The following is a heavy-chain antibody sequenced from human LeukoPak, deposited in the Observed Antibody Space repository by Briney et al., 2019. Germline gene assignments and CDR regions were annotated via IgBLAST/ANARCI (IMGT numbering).Heavy chain of an antibody. CDR1: GYTFTGYY. V-gene: IGHV1-2*02. CDR2: INPNSGGT. J-gene: IGHJ6*02. Sequence: ASVKVSCKASGYTFTGYYMHWVRQAAGQGLEWMGWINPNSGGTNYAQKFQGRVTMTRDTSISTAYMELSRLRSDDTAVYYCARDSPIAVAGTYYYYGMDVWGQGTTVTVSS. CDR3: ARDSPIAVAGTYYYYGMDV. D-gene: IGHD6-19*01.